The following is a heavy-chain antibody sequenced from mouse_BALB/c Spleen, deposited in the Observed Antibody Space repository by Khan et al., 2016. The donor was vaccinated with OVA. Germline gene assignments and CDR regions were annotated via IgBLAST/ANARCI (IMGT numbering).Heavy chain of an antibody. V-gene: IGHV1S81*02. Sequence: QVQLKQSGAELVKPGASVRLSCKASGYTFTSYYLYWVKQRPGQGLEWIGDINPSSGCTNFNEKFKSKATLTVDKSSSTAYIQLNSLTSEDSAVYCCTRSGYGSFAYWGQGTLVTVSA. CDR3: TRSGYGSFAY. CDR2: INPSSGCT. CDR1: GYTFTSYY. D-gene: IGHD2-2*01. J-gene: IGHJ3*01.